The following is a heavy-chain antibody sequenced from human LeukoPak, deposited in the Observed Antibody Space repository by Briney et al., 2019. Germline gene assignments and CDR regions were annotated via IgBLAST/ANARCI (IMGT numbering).Heavy chain of an antibody. CDR3: ARGGFIVGANQYFQW. D-gene: IGHD3-16*02. J-gene: IGHJ4*02. CDR2: IDTDGSDR. CDR1: RFTFDRHW. Sequence: GGSRRLSCVPFRFTFDRHWMHWVRQAPGKGLVWVSRIDTDGSDRGYAESVKGRFTISRDNTKNTLYLQMDSLRVEDTAVYYCARGGFIVGANQYFQWWGQGTRVIVSS. V-gene: IGHV3-74*01.